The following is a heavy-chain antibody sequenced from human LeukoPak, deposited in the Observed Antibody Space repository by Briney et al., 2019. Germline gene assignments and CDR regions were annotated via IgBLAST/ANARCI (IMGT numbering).Heavy chain of an antibody. J-gene: IGHJ4*02. CDR1: GYTFTSYY. Sequence: GASVKVSCKAPGYTFTSYYMHWVRQAPRQGLEWMGIINPSGGSTSYAQKFQGRVTMTRDTSTSTVYMELSSLRSEDTAVYYCARDEEVGATGSFFDYWGQGTLVTVSS. CDR2: INPSGGST. CDR3: ARDEEVGATGSFFDY. V-gene: IGHV1-46*01. D-gene: IGHD1-26*01.